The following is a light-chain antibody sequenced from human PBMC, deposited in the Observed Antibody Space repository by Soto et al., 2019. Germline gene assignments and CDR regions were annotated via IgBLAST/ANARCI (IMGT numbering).Light chain of an antibody. CDR1: QSVSSN. V-gene: IGKV3-15*01. J-gene: IGKJ2*01. Sequence: IVMTQAPATLSVSPGERATLSCRASQSVSSNLAWYQQKPGRAPSPLIYGASTGATGIPARFSGSGSGTDFTLTISDLQSEDFAVYYCQQYNNWPPYTFGQGTKVDSK. CDR3: QQYNNWPPYT. CDR2: GAS.